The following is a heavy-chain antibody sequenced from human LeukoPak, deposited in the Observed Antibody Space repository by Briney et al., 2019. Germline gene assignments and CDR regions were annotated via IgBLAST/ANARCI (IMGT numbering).Heavy chain of an antibody. Sequence: SETLSLTCTVSGYSISSGYYWGWIRQPPGKGLEWIGSIYHSGSTYYNPSLKSRVTISVDTSKNKFSMKLSSVTAADTAVYYCARVRGGYDFWSGYYDYYYMDVWGKGTTVTVSS. CDR2: IYHSGST. CDR1: GYSISSGYY. CDR3: ARVRGGYDFWSGYYDYYYMDV. V-gene: IGHV4-38-2*02. D-gene: IGHD3-3*01. J-gene: IGHJ6*03.